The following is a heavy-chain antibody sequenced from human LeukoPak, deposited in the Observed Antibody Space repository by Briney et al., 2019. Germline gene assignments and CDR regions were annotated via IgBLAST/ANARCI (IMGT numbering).Heavy chain of an antibody. J-gene: IGHJ5*02. CDR2: ISYDGRNK. CDR3: ASGPYCTNGVCFGSNWFDP. D-gene: IGHD2-8*01. CDR1: GFTFSSYA. V-gene: IGHV3-30*04. Sequence: GSLRLSCAASGFTFSSYAMHWVRQAPGKGLEWVAVISYDGRNKYYADSVKGRFTISRDNSKNTLYLQMNSLRAEDTAVYYCASGPYCTNGVCFGSNWFDPWGQGTLVTVSS.